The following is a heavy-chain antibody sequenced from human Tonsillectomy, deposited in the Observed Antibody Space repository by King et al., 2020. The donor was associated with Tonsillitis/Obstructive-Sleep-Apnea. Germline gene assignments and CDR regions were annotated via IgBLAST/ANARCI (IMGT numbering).Heavy chain of an antibody. V-gene: IGHV4-39*01. Sequence: QLQESGPGLVKPSETLSLTCTVSIGSVSSSSYYWGWIRQPPGKGLQWIGSIYYDGTTYYNPSLQSRVTISVDTSKNQFSLQLNSVTAADTAIYYCARHANDIISYYYMDVWGKGPTVTVSS. CDR1: IGSVSSSSYY. CDR3: ARHANDIISYYYMDV. J-gene: IGHJ6*03. CDR2: IYYDGTT. D-gene: IGHD2-15*01.